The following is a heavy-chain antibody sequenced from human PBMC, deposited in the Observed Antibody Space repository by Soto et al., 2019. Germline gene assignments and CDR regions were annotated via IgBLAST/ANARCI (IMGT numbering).Heavy chain of an antibody. J-gene: IGHJ6*01. D-gene: IGHD5-12*01. Sequence: QVQLQESGPGLVKPSETLSLTCTVSGGSSDGYNCAWIRQTPGKALEWVGYVYDNGDSGYNPSLKSRVTLAMDTSKSQFSLQLRSVTAADTAVDSCVRQGIGGLHGLVDVWGRGTTVTVSS. CDR3: VRQGIGGLHGLVDV. CDR1: GGSSDGYN. CDR2: VYDNGDS. V-gene: IGHV4-59*08.